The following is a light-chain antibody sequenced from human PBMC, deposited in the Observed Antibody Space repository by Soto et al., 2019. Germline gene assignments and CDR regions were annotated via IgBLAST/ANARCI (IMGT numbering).Light chain of an antibody. CDR1: QSVSSN. Sequence: EIVMTQSPDTLSVSPGERATLSCRASQSVSSNFAWYQQKPGQAPRLLIYGASTRATGIPDRFSGSGSGTDFTLTISKLEPEDFAVYYCQQYGSSYLYTFGQGTKVDI. V-gene: IGKV3-20*01. J-gene: IGKJ2*01. CDR3: QQYGSSYLYT. CDR2: GAS.